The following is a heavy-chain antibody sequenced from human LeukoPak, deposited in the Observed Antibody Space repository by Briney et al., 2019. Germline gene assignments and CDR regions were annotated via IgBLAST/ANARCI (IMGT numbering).Heavy chain of an antibody. D-gene: IGHD3-22*01. CDR1: GFTFNNYA. J-gene: IGHJ4*02. Sequence: GGSLRLSCAASGFTFNNYAMSWVRQAPGKGLEWVSAISGSGGATYYADAVKGRFTISRDNSKNTLYLQMNSLRAEDTALYYCASLDYFDSSDYGDYWGQGTLVTVSS. V-gene: IGHV3-23*01. CDR2: ISGSGGAT. CDR3: ASLDYFDSSDYGDY.